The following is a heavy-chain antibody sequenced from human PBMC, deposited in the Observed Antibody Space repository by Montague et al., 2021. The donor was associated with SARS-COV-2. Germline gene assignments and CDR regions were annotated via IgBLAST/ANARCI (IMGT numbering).Heavy chain of an antibody. J-gene: IGHJ6*02. CDR2: IYYSGITDGST. CDR3: ARSGGVYTESYYLEDYYYGMDV. D-gene: IGHD1-26*01. CDR1: GGSISSGGYY. V-gene: IGHV4-31*03. Sequence: TLSLTCTVSGGSISSGGYYWSWIRQYPGKGLEWIGYIYYSGITDGSTFYTPSLRSRITISVDTSKNQVSLRLSSVTAADTAVYYCARSGGVYTESYYLEDYYYGMDVWGQGTTVTVSS.